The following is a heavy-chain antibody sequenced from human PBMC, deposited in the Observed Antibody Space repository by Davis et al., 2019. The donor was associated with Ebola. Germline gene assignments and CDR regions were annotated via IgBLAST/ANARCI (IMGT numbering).Heavy chain of an antibody. CDR2: IMGGNGKS. D-gene: IGHD2-15*01. CDR3: AKEAFAGSTRIDWFDP. Sequence: GGSLRLSCEGSGFIFRHYAFSWVRQAPGKGLEWVSGIMGGNGKSYYSESVKGRFTISRDNTKNTVFLQMNSLTVEDTAVYYCAKEAFAGSTRIDWFDPWGQGILVTVSS. V-gene: IGHV3-23*01. CDR1: GFIFRHYA. J-gene: IGHJ5*02.